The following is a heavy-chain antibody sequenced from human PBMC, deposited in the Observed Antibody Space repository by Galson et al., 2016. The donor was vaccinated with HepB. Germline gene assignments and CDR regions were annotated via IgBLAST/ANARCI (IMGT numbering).Heavy chain of an antibody. CDR2: IYFNENT. J-gene: IGHJ5*02. D-gene: IGHD3-10*01. Sequence: SETLSLTCDVSGGSVRSHRWWSWVRQPPGKGLEWIGEIYFNENTRLHYNPSLKSRLTLSADMSKNQLSLRLNSVTAADTAIYFCASGHYGPLDPWGQGTLVTVSS. CDR1: GGSVRSHRW. V-gene: IGHV4-4*02. CDR3: ASGHYGPLDP.